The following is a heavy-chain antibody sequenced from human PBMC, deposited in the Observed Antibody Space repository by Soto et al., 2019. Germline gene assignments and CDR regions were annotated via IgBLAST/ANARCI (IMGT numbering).Heavy chain of an antibody. CDR3: VTLGYCSSTSCAFAALDI. J-gene: IGHJ3*02. D-gene: IGHD2-2*01. V-gene: IGHV1-18*01. CDR1: GYTFTSYG. Sequence: QVQLLQSRAEVKKPGASVKVSCKASGYTFTSYGISWVLQAPGQGLEWMGWISAYNGNTDYAQKLQGRVTMTTDTSTSTAYMEQRSLRSDDTAVYYCVTLGYCSSTSCAFAALDIWGQGTMVTVSS. CDR2: ISAYNGNT.